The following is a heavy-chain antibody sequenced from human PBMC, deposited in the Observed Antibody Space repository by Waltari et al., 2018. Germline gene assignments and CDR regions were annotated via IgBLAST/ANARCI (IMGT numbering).Heavy chain of an antibody. V-gene: IGHV3-30*01. J-gene: IGHJ4*02. CDR2: ISYDGVDK. CDR3: ARDYNSLVDY. CDR1: GFIFRDYA. D-gene: IGHD1-1*01. Sequence: QVHLVESGGGVVQPGKSLGLSCVASGFIFRDYAMHWVRQTPGKGLHWLALISYDGVDKWYADALKGRFTISRDNSKSTLYLQIDSLRSEDTAVYYCARDYNSLVDYWGQGILVTVSS.